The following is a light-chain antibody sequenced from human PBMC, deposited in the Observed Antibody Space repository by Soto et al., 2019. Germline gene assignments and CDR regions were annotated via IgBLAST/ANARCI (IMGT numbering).Light chain of an antibody. J-gene: IGKJ1*01. CDR1: QSVLYSSNNKNY. Sequence: DIVMTQSPDSLAVSLGERGTINCKSSQSVLYSSNNKNYLAWYQQKPGQPPKLLIYWASTRKSGVPDRFSGRGSGTDFTLTISSLQAEDVAVYYCQQYYSTPGTFGQGTKVEIK. CDR2: WAS. V-gene: IGKV4-1*01. CDR3: QQYYSTPGT.